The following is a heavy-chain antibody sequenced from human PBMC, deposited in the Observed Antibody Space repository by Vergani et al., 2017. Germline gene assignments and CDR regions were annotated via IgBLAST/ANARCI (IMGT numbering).Heavy chain of an antibody. CDR3: AQSMVRGVITARSYYFDY. J-gene: IGHJ4*02. D-gene: IGHD3-10*01. CDR1: GDSVSSNSAA. Sequence: QVQLQQSGPGLVKPSQTLSLTCAISGDSVSSNSAAWNWIRQSPSRGLAWLGRTYYRSKWYNDYAVSVKSRITINPDTSKNQCSLQLNSVTPEDTAVYYCAQSMVRGVITARSYYFDYWGQGTLVTVSS. V-gene: IGHV6-1*01. CDR2: TYYRSKWYN.